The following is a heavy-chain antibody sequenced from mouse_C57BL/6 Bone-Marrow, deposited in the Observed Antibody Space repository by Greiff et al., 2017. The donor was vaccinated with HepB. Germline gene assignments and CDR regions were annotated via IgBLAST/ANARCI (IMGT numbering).Heavy chain of an antibody. CDR2: IDPENGDT. J-gene: IGHJ2*01. CDR1: GFNIKDDY. CDR3: TKGYGNYYFDY. Sequence: EVQLQQPGAELVRPGASVKLSCTASGFNIKDDYMHWVKQRPEQGLEWIGWIDPENGDTEYASKFQGKATITADTSSNTAYLQLSSLTSEDTAVYYCTKGYGNYYFDYWGQGTTLTVSS. V-gene: IGHV14-4*01. D-gene: IGHD2-1*01.